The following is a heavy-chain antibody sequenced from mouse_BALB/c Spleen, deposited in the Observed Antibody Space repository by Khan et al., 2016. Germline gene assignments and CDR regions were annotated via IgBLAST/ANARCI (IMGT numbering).Heavy chain of an antibody. CDR1: GYSITSGYY. CDR3: GSSSYWYFDV. CDR2: ISYDGSN. V-gene: IGHV3-6*02. D-gene: IGHD1-1*01. Sequence: EVQLQESGPGLVKPSQSLSLTCSVTGYSITSGYYWNWIRQFPGNKLEWMGYISYDGSNNYNPSLKNRISITRETYKNQFFLKLNSVTTEDTATYYCGSSSYWYFDVWGAGTTVTVSS. J-gene: IGHJ1*01.